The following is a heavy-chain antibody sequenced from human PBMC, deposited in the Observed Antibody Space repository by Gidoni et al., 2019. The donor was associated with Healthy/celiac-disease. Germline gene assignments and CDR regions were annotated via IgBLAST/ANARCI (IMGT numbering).Heavy chain of an antibody. D-gene: IGHD6-13*01. J-gene: IGHJ4*02. Sequence: QVQLVESGGGVVQPGRSLRLSCAASGFTFSSYGMHWVRQAPGKVLEWVAVISYDGSNKYYADSVKGRFTISRDNSKNTLYLQMNSLRAEDTAVYYCAKDGMGYSKQLGLYFDYWGQGTLVTVSS. CDR1: GFTFSSYG. CDR2: ISYDGSNK. V-gene: IGHV3-30*18. CDR3: AKDGMGYSKQLGLYFDY.